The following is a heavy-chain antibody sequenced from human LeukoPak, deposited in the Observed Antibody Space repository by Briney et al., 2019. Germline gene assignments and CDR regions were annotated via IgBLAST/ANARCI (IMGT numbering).Heavy chain of an antibody. D-gene: IGHD5-12*01. Sequence: GGSLRLSCAASGFTFSTYGMHWVRQAPGKGLEWVAFIRNDGHNQYYGHSVKGRFTISGDNSKNTVFPQMNGLRAEDTAVYYCAKGTPGYSGYDPLDYWGQGTLVTVSS. J-gene: IGHJ4*02. CDR1: GFTFSTYG. CDR3: AKGTPGYSGYDPLDY. CDR2: IRNDGHNQ. V-gene: IGHV3-30*02.